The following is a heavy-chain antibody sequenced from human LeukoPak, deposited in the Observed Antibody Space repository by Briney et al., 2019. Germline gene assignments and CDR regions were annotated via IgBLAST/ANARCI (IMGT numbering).Heavy chain of an antibody. J-gene: IGHJ4*02. CDR2: VYATGGTT. CDR1: EDTFTYYH. CDR3: ATEAPRSYYFDY. V-gene: IGHV1-46*01. Sequence: ASVKDSCKASEDTFTYYHIHWVRQAPGQGVEWMGAVYATGGTTINTQNFQGRVTMTRDTSTGTVYMELSSLRFEDTAMYYCATEAPRSYYFDYWGQGILVTVSS.